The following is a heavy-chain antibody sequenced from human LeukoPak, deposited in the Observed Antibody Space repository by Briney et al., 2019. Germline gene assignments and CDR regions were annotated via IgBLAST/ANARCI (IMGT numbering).Heavy chain of an antibody. CDR1: GDTFSSYA. J-gene: IGHJ6*03. Sequence: SVKVSCKASGDTFSSYAISWVRHAPGQGLECMGGIIPIFGTAHYAQKFQGRVTITTDESTSTAYMELSSLRSEDTAVYYCASKEGFLEWSSDYYYMDVWGKGTTVTVSS. CDR3: ASKEGFLEWSSDYYYMDV. V-gene: IGHV1-69*05. CDR2: IIPIFGTA. D-gene: IGHD3-3*01.